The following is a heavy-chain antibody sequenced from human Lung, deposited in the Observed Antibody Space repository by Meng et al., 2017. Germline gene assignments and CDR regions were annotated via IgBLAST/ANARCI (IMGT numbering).Heavy chain of an antibody. CDR2: IIPILERA. Sequence: QVQLVQSGAEVKKPGSSVKVACKASGVTVNRYSFSWVRQAPGQGLEWMGRIIPILERANYAQKFQGRVTITADISTTTAYMEMRSLRSEDTAVYYCASAMGNYVPATNEWTPSYFDYWGRGTLVTVSS. V-gene: IGHV1-69*02. D-gene: IGHD3-16*01. CDR1: GVTVNRYS. J-gene: IGHJ4*02. CDR3: ASAMGNYVPATNEWTPSYFDY.